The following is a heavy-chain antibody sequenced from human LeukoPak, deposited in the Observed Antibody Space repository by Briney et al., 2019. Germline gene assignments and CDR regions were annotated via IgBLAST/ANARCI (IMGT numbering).Heavy chain of an antibody. CDR3: AKERSSSWTGYYYYYGMDV. V-gene: IGHV3-23*01. Sequence: GGSLRLSCAASGFTFSSYSMNWVRQAPGKGLEWVSGIRVSGSTYYPDSVTGRFTISRDNSENTLYLQMNSLRAEDTAVYYCAKERSSSWTGYYYYYGMDVWGQGTTVTVSS. J-gene: IGHJ6*02. CDR1: GFTFSSYS. CDR2: IRVSGST. D-gene: IGHD6-13*01.